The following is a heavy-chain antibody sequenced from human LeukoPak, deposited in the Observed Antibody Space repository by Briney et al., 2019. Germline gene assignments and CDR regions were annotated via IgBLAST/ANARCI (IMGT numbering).Heavy chain of an antibody. CDR1: GGSISSYY. CDR2: IYYSGST. J-gene: IGHJ5*02. V-gene: IGHV4-59*12. Sequence: PSETLSLTCTVSGGSISSYYWSWIRQPPGKGLEWIGYIYYSGSTYYNPSLKSRVTISVDTSKNQFSLKLSSVTAADTAVYYCARGRYCSGGSCYWFDPWGQGTLVTVSS. CDR3: ARGRYCSGGSCYWFDP. D-gene: IGHD2-15*01.